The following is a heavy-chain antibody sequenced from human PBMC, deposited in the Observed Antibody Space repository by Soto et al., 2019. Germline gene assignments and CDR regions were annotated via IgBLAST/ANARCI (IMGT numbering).Heavy chain of an antibody. CDR3: ARPSARGMAARPGGYYYYGMDV. J-gene: IGHJ6*02. Sequence: GESLKISCKGSGYSFTTYWIAWVRQMPGKGLEWMGVIYPGDSDTRYSPSFQGQVTISVDESIRTAYLQWSSLKASDTAMYYCARPSARGMAARPGGYYYYGMDVWGQGTTVTVSS. V-gene: IGHV5-51*01. CDR1: GYSFTTYW. CDR2: IYPGDSDT. D-gene: IGHD6-6*01.